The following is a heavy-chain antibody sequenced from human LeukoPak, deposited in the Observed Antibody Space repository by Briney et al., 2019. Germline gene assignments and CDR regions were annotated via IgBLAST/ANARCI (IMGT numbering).Heavy chain of an antibody. CDR2: INPNSGGT. D-gene: IGHD3-9*01. V-gene: IGHV1-2*02. CDR1: GYTFTGYY. Sequence: WASVKVSCKASGYTFTGYYMHWVRQAPGQGLEWMGWINPNSGGTNYAQKFQGRVTMTRDTSISTAYMELSRLRSDDTAVYYCARGHPYDILTIDVEWYFDYWGQGTLVTVPS. CDR3: ARGHPYDILTIDVEWYFDY. J-gene: IGHJ4*02.